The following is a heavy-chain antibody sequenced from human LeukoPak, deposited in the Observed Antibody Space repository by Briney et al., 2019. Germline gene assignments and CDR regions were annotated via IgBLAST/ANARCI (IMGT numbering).Heavy chain of an antibody. D-gene: IGHD3-10*01. CDR3: ARDIHYYGSGSYRY. J-gene: IGHJ4*02. CDR1: GFTFSSYS. CDR2: ISSSSSTI. Sequence: PGGSLRLSCVASGFTFSSYSMNWVRQAPGKGLEWVSYISSSSSTIYYADSVKGRFTISRDNAKNSLYLQMNSLRAEDTAVYYCARDIHYYGSGSYRYWGQGTLVTVSS. V-gene: IGHV3-48*01.